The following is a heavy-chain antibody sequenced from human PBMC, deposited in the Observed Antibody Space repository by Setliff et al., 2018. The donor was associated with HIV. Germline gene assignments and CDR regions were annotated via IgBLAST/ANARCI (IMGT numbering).Heavy chain of an antibody. CDR1: GGTFSSYA. CDR2: IIPILGIA. D-gene: IGHD2-2*01. V-gene: IGHV1-69*10. CDR3: ARGGVCTSSSCGGIYYYGMDV. Sequence: SVKVSCKASGGTFSSYAISWVRQAPGQGLEWMGGIIPILGIANYAQKFQGRVTITADESTSTAYMELSSLRSADTAVYYCARGGVCTSSSCGGIYYYGMDVWSQGTTVTVSS. J-gene: IGHJ6*02.